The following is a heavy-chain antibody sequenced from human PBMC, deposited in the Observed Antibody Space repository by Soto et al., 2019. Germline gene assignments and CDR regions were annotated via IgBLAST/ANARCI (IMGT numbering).Heavy chain of an antibody. CDR3: ARGAASYWFDS. V-gene: IGHV1-2*04. J-gene: IGHJ5*01. Sequence: QVQLVQSGAEMKKPGASVRVSCKTSGYSFIDYFIDCVRQAPGHRLEWMGRINPNTGSTKYAQNFQGWVTMTRDTSISTAYMEMTNLKSDDTAIYYCARGAASYWFDSWGQGTLVTVSS. D-gene: IGHD6-13*01. CDR2: INPNTGST. CDR1: GYSFIDYF.